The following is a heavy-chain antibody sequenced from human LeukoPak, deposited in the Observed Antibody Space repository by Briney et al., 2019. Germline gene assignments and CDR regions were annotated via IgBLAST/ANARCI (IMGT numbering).Heavy chain of an antibody. D-gene: IGHD6-19*01. CDR2: IYPGDSDT. V-gene: IGHV5-51*01. J-gene: IGHJ4*02. CDR3: ARSPPGYSSGWYPSFVDY. CDR1: GYSFTSYW. Sequence: GESLKISCKGSGYSFTSYWIGWVRQMPGKGLEWMGIIYPGDSDTRYSPPFQGQVTISADKSISTAYLQWSSLKASDTAMYYCARSPPGYSSGWYPSFVDYWGQGTLVTVSS.